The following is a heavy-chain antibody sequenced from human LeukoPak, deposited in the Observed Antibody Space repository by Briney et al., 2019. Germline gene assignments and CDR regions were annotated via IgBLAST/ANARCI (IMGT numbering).Heavy chain of an antibody. CDR2: IYYSGST. CDR1: GGSISIGLYY. Sequence: PSQTLSLTCTVSGGSISIGLYYWSWIRQHPGKGLEWIGYIYYSGSTYYNPSLKSRVTMSVDTSKNQFSLKLSSVTAADTAVYYCARGPYRNSFDYWGQGTLVTVSS. J-gene: IGHJ4*02. D-gene: IGHD4-11*01. CDR3: ARGPYRNSFDY. V-gene: IGHV4-31*03.